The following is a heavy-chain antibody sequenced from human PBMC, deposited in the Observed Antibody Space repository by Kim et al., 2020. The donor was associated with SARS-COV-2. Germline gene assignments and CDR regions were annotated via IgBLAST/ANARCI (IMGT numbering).Heavy chain of an antibody. V-gene: IGHV1-18*01. CDR1: GYTFTSYG. J-gene: IGHJ4*02. Sequence: ASVKVSCKASGYTFTSYGISWVRQAPGQGLEWMGWISAYNGNTNYAQKLQGRVTMTTDTSTSTAYMELRSLRSDDTAVYYCARETHGYSYANTDGYFDYWGQGTLVTVSS. CDR3: ARETHGYSYANTDGYFDY. CDR2: ISAYNGNT. D-gene: IGHD5-18*01.